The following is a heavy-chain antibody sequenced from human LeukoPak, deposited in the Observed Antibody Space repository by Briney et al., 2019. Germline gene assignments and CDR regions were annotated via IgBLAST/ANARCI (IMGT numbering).Heavy chain of an antibody. J-gene: IGHJ6*02. CDR3: AKDWSIVAPGRIYYYYGMDV. D-gene: IGHD6-13*01. V-gene: IGHV3-30*04. CDR1: GFTFSSYA. CDR2: ISYDERNK. Sequence: GRSLRLSCAASGFTFSSYAMHWVRQAPGKGLEWVAVISYDERNKYYADSVKGRFTSSRDNSKNTLYLQMNSLRAEDTAVYYCAKDWSIVAPGRIYYYYGMDVWGQGTTVTVSS.